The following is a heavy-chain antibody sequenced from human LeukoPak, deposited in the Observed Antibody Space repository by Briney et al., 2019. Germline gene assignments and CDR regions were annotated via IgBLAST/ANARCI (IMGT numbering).Heavy chain of an antibody. J-gene: IGHJ3*02. CDR3: AKVTSFSTSWPRGGAFDI. D-gene: IGHD6-13*01. CDR2: MSGSVGDT. V-gene: IGHV3-23*01. CDR1: GFTFSNYA. Sequence: GGSLRLSCAASGFTFSNYAMTWVRQAPGKGLEWVSAMSGSVGDTYYADSVKGRFTISRDNSKNTLYLQMNSLRVEDTAVYYCAKVTSFSTSWPRGGAFDIWGQGTMVTVSS.